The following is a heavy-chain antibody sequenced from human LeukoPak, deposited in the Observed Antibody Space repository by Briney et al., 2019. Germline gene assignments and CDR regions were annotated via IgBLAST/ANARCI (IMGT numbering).Heavy chain of an antibody. V-gene: IGHV1-8*02. D-gene: IGHD6-19*01. CDR2: MNPNSGHT. CDR3: ARGDPGEAVADY. CDR1: GYTFTGYY. J-gene: IGHJ4*02. Sequence: ASVKVSCKASGYTFTGYYMHWVRQAPGQGLEWMGWMNPNSGHTGYAQTFQGRVTMTRNTSISTAYMELSSLRSEDTAVYYCARGDPGEAVADYWGQGTLVTVSS.